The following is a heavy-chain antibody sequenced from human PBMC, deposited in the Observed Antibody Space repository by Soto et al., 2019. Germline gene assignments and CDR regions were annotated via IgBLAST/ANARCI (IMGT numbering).Heavy chain of an antibody. D-gene: IGHD6-19*01. CDR2: ISYDGSNK. J-gene: IGHJ4*02. Sequence: QVQLVESGGGVVQPGRSLRLSCAASGFTFSSYGMHWVRQAPGKGLEWVAVISYDGSNKYYADSVKGRFTISRDNSKNTLYLPMNSLRAEDTAVYYCATIVVAVAGSIDYWGQGTLVTVSS. CDR1: GFTFSSYG. V-gene: IGHV3-30*03. CDR3: ATIVVAVAGSIDY.